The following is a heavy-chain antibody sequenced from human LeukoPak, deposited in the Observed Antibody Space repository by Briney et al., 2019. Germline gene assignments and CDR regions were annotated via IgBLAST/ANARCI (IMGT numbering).Heavy chain of an antibody. CDR2: IIPIFGTA. Sequence: SVQVSCKASGGTFSSYAISWVRHAPGQGLEWMGGIIPIFGTANYAQKFQGRVTITADKSTSTAYMELSSLRSEDTAVYYCARDTTGTYYYYYGMDVWGKGTTVTVSS. CDR3: ARDTTGTYYYYYGMDV. J-gene: IGHJ6*04. CDR1: GGTFSSYA. V-gene: IGHV1-69*06. D-gene: IGHD1-1*01.